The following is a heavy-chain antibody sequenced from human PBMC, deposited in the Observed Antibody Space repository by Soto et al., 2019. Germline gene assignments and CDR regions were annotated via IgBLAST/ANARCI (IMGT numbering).Heavy chain of an antibody. CDR1: GGTFSSYA. J-gene: IGHJ5*02. Sequence: QVQLVQSGAEVKKPGSSVKVSCKASGGTFSSYAISWVRQAPGQGIEWMGGIIPIFGTANYAQKFQGSVTITADESTSRAYMELSSLRSEDTAVYYCATTMDAGNYDSSGYFPWGQGTLVTVSS. D-gene: IGHD3-22*01. V-gene: IGHV1-69*01. CDR3: ATTMDAGNYDSSGYFP. CDR2: IIPIFGTA.